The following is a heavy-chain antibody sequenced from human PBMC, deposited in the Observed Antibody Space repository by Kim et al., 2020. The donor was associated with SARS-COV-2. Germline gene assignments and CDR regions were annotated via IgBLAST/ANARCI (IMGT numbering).Heavy chain of an antibody. V-gene: IGHV3-11*06. J-gene: IGHJ2*01. Sequence: GGSLRLSCAASGFTFSDYYMSWIRQAPGKGLEWVSYISSSSSYTNYADSVKGRFTISRDNAKNSLYLQMNSPRAEDTAVYYCAGDTGLRYFDWLQDWYFDPWGRGTLVTVSS. CDR3: AGDTGLRYFDWLQDWYFDP. CDR1: GFTFSDYY. D-gene: IGHD3-9*01. CDR2: ISSSSSYT.